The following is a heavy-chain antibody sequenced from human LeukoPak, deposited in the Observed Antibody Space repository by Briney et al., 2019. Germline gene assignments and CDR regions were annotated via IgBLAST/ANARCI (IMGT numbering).Heavy chain of an antibody. CDR3: ARELYYYDSSGYFVGQIAPDWFDP. Sequence: PGGSLRLSCAASGFTFSSYWMSWVRQAPGKGLEWVANIKQDGSEKYYVDSVKGRFTISRDNAKNSLYLQMNSLRAEDTAVYYCARELYYYDSSGYFVGQIAPDWFDPWGQGTLVTVSS. V-gene: IGHV3-7*01. CDR2: IKQDGSEK. D-gene: IGHD3-22*01. J-gene: IGHJ5*02. CDR1: GFTFSSYW.